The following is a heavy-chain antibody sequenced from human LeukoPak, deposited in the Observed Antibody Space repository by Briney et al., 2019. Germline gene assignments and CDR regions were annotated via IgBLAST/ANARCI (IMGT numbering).Heavy chain of an antibody. CDR3: AKRTLYYYDSSGHLDY. CDR2: LYYGCGIT. D-gene: IGHD3-22*01. J-gene: IGHJ4*02. V-gene: IGHV3-23*01. CDR1: GFTFGSYA. Sequence: GGSLRLSCAASGFTFGSYAMTWVRQAPGKGLGWVPDLYYGCGITYYADSVKGRFTISRDNSENTLYLQMNSLRAEDTAVYYCAKRTLYYYDSSGHLDYWGQGTLVTVS.